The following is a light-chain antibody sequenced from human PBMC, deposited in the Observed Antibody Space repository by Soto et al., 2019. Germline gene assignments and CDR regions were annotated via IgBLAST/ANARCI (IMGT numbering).Light chain of an antibody. CDR1: ASTIGRNY. J-gene: IGLJ1*01. CDR3: AAWDDNLSGLYV. CDR2: RNS. Sequence: QSVLTQSPSASGTPGQRVTISCSGSASTIGRNYVYWYQQLPGTAPKLLIYRNSQRPSGVPDRFSGSKSGTSPSLAISGLRSEDEADYYCAAWDDNLSGLYVFGAGTKVTVL. V-gene: IGLV1-47*01.